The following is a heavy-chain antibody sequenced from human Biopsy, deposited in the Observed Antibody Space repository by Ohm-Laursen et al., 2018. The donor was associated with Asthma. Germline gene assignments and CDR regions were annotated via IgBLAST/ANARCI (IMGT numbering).Heavy chain of an antibody. CDR1: GFNFSYYS. CDR2: ISSGSDYI. J-gene: IGHJ4*02. V-gene: IGHV3-21*04. Sequence: GSLRLSCAASGFNFSYYSMIWVRQAPGTGLEWVAAISSGSDYIFYADSVKGRFTISRDNAKNSVFLHMDSLRPEDTAFYYCAKVRSDWVIAESFDYWGQGVLVTVSS. D-gene: IGHD3-16*02. CDR3: AKVRSDWVIAESFDY.